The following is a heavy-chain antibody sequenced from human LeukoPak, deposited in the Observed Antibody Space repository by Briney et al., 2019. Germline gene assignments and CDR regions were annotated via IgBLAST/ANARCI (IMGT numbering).Heavy chain of an antibody. V-gene: IGHV3-21*04. Sequence: PGGSLRLSCAVSGFTFSSYSMNWVRQAPGKGLEWVSSISSSSSYIYYADSVKGRFTISRDNSKNTLYLQMNSLRAEDTAVYYCAKDRGDCSSTSCPRSPYYYYYMDVWGKGTTVTVSS. D-gene: IGHD2-2*01. CDR1: GFTFSSYS. J-gene: IGHJ6*03. CDR2: ISSSSSYI. CDR3: AKDRGDCSSTSCPRSPYYYYYMDV.